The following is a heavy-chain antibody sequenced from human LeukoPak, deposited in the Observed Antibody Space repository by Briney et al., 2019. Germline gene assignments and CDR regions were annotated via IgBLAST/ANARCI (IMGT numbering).Heavy chain of an antibody. D-gene: IGHD3-22*01. V-gene: IGHV3-30*04. Sequence: PGRSLRLSRPATGFTFSSYAMHWVRQAPGKGLEWVAVISYDGSNKYYADSVKGRFTISRHNSKNTLYLQMNSLRAEDTAVYYCARGVDYYDSSGYFGYWGQGTLVTVSS. CDR3: ARGVDYYDSSGYFGY. CDR2: ISYDGSNK. J-gene: IGHJ4*02. CDR1: GFTFSSYA.